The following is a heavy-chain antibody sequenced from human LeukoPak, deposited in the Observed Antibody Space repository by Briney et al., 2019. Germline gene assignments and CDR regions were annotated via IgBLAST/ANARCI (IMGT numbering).Heavy chain of an antibody. CDR2: IYYSGST. CDR3: ARARRDGYKSYAFDI. J-gene: IGHJ3*02. D-gene: IGHD5-24*01. Sequence: SETLSLTCTVSGGSISSYYWSWIRQPPGKGLEWIGYIYYSGSTNYNPSLKSRVTISVDTSKNQFSLKLSSVTAADTAVYYCARARRDGYKSYAFDIWGQGTMVTVSS. V-gene: IGHV4-59*01. CDR1: GGSISSYY.